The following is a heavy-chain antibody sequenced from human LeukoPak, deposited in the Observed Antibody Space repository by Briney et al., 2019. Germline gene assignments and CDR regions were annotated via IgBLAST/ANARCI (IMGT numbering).Heavy chain of an antibody. Sequence: PGGSLRLSCAASGFTFSSYEMNWVRRAPGKGLEWVSYISSSGSTIYYADSVKGRFTISRDNAKNSLYLQMNSLRAEDTAVYYCARVLSLFYFDYWGQGTLVTVSS. CDR3: ARVLSLFYFDY. CDR2: ISSSGSTI. J-gene: IGHJ4*02. V-gene: IGHV3-48*03. D-gene: IGHD2-21*01. CDR1: GFTFSSYE.